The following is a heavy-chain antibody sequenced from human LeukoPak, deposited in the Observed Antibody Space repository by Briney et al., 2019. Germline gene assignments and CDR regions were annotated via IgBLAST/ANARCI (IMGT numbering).Heavy chain of an antibody. J-gene: IGHJ4*02. CDR2: IYTNGNT. V-gene: IGHV4-4*07. CDR3: ARAWSTSGSYIDY. D-gene: IGHD1-26*01. CDR1: GGSISSYY. Sequence: KPSETLSLTCTVSGGSISSYYWSWIRQPAGKGLEWIGRIYTNGNTNYNPSLKSRVTMSVDTSKNQFYLKLSSVTAADTAVYYCARAWSTSGSYIDYCGQGPLVTVSS.